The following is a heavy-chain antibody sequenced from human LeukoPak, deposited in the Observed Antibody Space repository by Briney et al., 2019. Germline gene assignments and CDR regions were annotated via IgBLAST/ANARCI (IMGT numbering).Heavy chain of an antibody. J-gene: IGHJ2*01. CDR2: IYYSGST. D-gene: IGHD3-22*01. Sequence: PSETLSLTCTVSGGSISSYYWSWIRQPPGKGLEWIGYIYYSGSTNYNPSLKSRVTISVDTSKNQFSLKLSSVTAADTAVYYCARGEPTYYYDSSGYWYFYLWGRGTLVTVSS. CDR1: GGSISSYY. CDR3: ARGEPTYYYDSSGYWYFYL. V-gene: IGHV4-59*01.